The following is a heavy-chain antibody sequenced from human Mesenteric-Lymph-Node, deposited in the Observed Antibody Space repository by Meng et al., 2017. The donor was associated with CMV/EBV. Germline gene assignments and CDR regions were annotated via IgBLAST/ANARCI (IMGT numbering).Heavy chain of an antibody. D-gene: IGHD6-13*01. CDR3: ARDGTAAGTEDY. J-gene: IGHJ4*02. Sequence: GESLKISCAASGFTFSSYSMNWVRQAPGKGLEWVSSISSSSSYIYYADSVKGRFTISRDNAKNSLYRQMNSLRAEDTAVYYCARDGTAAGTEDYWGQGTLVTVSS. CDR2: ISSSSSYI. CDR1: GFTFSSYS. V-gene: IGHV3-21*01.